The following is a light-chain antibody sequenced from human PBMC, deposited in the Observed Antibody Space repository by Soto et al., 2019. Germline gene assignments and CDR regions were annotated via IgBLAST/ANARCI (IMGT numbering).Light chain of an antibody. J-gene: IGKJ5*01. CDR2: SAS. CDR3: KQSYSTPPT. V-gene: IGKV1-39*01. CDR1: QSITSY. Sequence: EIQMTQSPSSLSAHLGHRVTITRRASQSITSYLNWYQHKPGKATKILIFSASSLQNGVKSRFSGSGSGTDFTLTVSSMQPEDFATYYCKQSYSTPPTFGTGTRLEIK.